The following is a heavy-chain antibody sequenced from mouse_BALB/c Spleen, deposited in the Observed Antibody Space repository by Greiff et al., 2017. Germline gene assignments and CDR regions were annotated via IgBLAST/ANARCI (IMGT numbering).Heavy chain of an antibody. D-gene: IGHD2-4*01. CDR3: ARPIYYDYDGFAY. J-gene: IGHJ3*01. V-gene: IGHV5-6*01. Sequence: EVKLVESGGDLVKPGGSLKLSCAASGFTFSSYGMSWVRQTPDKRLEWVATISSGGSYTYYPDSVKGRFTISRDNAKNTLYLQMSSLKSEDTAMYYCARPIYYDYDGFAYWGQGTLVTVSA. CDR1: GFTFSSYG. CDR2: ISSGGSYT.